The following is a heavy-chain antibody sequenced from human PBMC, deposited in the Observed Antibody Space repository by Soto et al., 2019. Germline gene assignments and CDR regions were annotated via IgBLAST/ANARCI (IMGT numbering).Heavy chain of an antibody. CDR3: ASLGPTYYYDSSGYLDY. CDR2: IWYDGSNK. Sequence: PGGSLRLSCAASGFPFSSYGMRWVSQAPGKGLEWVAVIWYDGSNKYYADSVKGRFTISRDNSKNTLYLQMNSLRAEDTAVYYCASLGPTYYYDSSGYLDYWGQGTLVTVSS. V-gene: IGHV3-33*01. D-gene: IGHD3-22*01. CDR1: GFPFSSYG. J-gene: IGHJ4*02.